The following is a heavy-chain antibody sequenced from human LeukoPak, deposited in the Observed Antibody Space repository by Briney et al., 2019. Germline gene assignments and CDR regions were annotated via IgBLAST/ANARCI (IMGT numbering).Heavy chain of an antibody. CDR1: GFTVSSNY. J-gene: IGHJ4*03. V-gene: IGHV3-53*01. CDR3: VRDWGYCSSTSCHVLDY. Sequence: QPGGSLRLSCAASGFTVSSNYMSWVRQAPGKGLEWVSVIYSDGGTYYADSVKGRFTISRDNSKNTLYLQMNSLRVEDTAVYYCVRDWGYCSSTSCHVLDYWGHGIRITVSS. CDR2: IYSDGGT. D-gene: IGHD2-2*01.